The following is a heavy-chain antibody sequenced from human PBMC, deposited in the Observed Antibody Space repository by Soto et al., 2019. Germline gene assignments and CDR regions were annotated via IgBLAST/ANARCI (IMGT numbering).Heavy chain of an antibody. CDR2: IWYDGSNK. CDR3: ARDVDCSSTSCYKGYYYYYGMDV. CDR1: GSTFSSYG. D-gene: IGHD2-2*02. V-gene: IGHV3-33*01. J-gene: IGHJ6*02. Sequence: AGGSLRLSCAASGSTFSSYGMHWVRQAPGKGLEWVAVIWYDGSNKYYADSVKGRFTISRDNSKNTLYLQMNSLRAEDTAVYYCARDVDCSSTSCYKGYYYYYGMDVWGQGTTVTVSS.